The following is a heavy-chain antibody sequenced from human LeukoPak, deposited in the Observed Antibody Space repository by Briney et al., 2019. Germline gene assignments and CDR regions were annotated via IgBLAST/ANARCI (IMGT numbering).Heavy chain of an antibody. Sequence: GASVKVSCKASGYTFTGYYMHWVRQAPGQGLEWMGWINPNSGGTNYAQKFQGRVTMTRDTSISTAYMGLSRLRSDDTAVYYCARAVAYGSGSFDYWGQGTLVTVSS. CDR3: ARAVAYGSGSFDY. V-gene: IGHV1-2*02. CDR1: GYTFTGYY. J-gene: IGHJ4*02. CDR2: INPNSGGT. D-gene: IGHD3-10*01.